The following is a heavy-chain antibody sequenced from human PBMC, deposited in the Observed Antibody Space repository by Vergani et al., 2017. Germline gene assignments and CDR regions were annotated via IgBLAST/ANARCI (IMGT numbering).Heavy chain of an antibody. CDR2: ISWNSGAV. Sequence: EVDLVESGGGLAQPGGSLRLSCEASGITFWKFGMHWVRQGPGKGLEWVSGISWNSGAVDYADSVRGRFTISRDNAKNSLFLEMNSLRVEDTAVYYCARDPEHGAIDYWGQGTLVTVSS. CDR3: ARDPEHGAIDY. V-gene: IGHV3-9*01. D-gene: IGHD4-17*01. J-gene: IGHJ4*02. CDR1: GITFWKFG.